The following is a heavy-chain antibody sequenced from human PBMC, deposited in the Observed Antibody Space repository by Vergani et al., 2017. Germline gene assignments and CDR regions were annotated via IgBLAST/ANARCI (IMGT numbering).Heavy chain of an antibody. V-gene: IGHV3-11*04. D-gene: IGHD6-13*01. J-gene: IGHJ4*02. Sequence: ASGFTFRNYAMTWVRQAPGKGLEWVSYISSSGSTIYYADSVKGRFTISRDNAKNSLYLQMNSLRAEDTAVYYCARDSQLDHYWGQGTLVTVSS. CDR3: ARDSQLDHY. CDR2: ISSSGSTI. CDR1: GFTFRNYA.